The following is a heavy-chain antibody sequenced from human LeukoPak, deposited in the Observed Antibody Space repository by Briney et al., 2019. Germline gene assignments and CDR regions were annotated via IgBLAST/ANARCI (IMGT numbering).Heavy chain of an antibody. CDR1: GFTFSSYW. CDR3: ARDGVRYFDWLAPYYYYYGMDV. CDR2: INSDGSST. V-gene: IGHV3-74*01. Sequence: GGSLRLSCAASGFTFSSYWMHWVLQAPGKGLVCGSHINSDGSSTSYADSVKSRFTISRDNAKNTLYLQMNSLRAEDTAVYYCARDGVRYFDWLAPYYYYYGMDVWGQGTTVTVSS. J-gene: IGHJ6*02. D-gene: IGHD3-9*01.